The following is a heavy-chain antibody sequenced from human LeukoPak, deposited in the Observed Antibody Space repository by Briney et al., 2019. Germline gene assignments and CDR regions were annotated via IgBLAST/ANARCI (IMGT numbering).Heavy chain of an antibody. V-gene: IGHV3-48*03. CDR2: ISTSGSPI. CDR1: GFTFSSYE. CDR3: AELSITMIGGV. D-gene: IGHD3-10*02. Sequence: GGSLRLSCAASGFTFSSYEMNWVRQAPGKGLEWVSYISTSGSPIYYADSVKGRFTISRDNAKNSLYLQMNSLRAEDTAVYYCAELSITMIGGVWGKGTTVTISS. J-gene: IGHJ6*04.